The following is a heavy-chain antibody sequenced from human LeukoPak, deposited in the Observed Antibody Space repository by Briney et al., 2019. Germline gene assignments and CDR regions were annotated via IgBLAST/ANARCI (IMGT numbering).Heavy chain of an antibody. V-gene: IGHV4-39*07. CDR1: GGSISSSSYY. CDR3: ARTRPPLRDVPAAMVFDWFDP. Sequence: PSETLSLTCTVSGGSISSSSYYWGWIRQPPGKGLEWIGSIYYSGSTNYNPSLKSRVTISVDTSKNQFSLKLSSVTAADTAVYYCARTRPPLRDVPAAMVFDWFDPWGQGTLVTVSS. J-gene: IGHJ5*02. CDR2: IYYSGST. D-gene: IGHD2-2*01.